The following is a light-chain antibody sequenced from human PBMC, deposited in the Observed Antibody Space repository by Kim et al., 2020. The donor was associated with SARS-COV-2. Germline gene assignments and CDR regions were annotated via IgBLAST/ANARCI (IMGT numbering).Light chain of an antibody. CDR3: QEWDSGNVV. CDR2: EDT. V-gene: IGLV3-1*01. Sequence: PVLVIYEDTKRHSGIPERFSGSNSGNTATLTISGTQAMDEADYDCQEWDSGNVVFGGGTQLTVL. J-gene: IGLJ2*01.